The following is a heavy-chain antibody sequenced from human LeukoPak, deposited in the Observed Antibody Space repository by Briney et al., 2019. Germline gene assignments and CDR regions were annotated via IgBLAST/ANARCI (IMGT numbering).Heavy chain of an antibody. J-gene: IGHJ5*02. CDR2: IDPSDSYT. D-gene: IGHD3-9*01. CDR1: GYSFSSYW. V-gene: IGHV5-10-1*01. Sequence: KCGESLKISCKGSGYSFSSYWISWVRQMPGKGLEWMGRIDPSDSYTNYSPSLQGHVTISADKSISTAYLQCSRLKASDTAMYYCASLEGYYDILTGLPFDPWGRGTLVTVSS. CDR3: ASLEGYYDILTGLPFDP.